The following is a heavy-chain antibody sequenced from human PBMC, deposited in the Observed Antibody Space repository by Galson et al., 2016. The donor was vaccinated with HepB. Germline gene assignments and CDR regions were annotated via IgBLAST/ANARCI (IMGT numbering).Heavy chain of an antibody. D-gene: IGHD3-16*01. CDR2: IYSGGSA. CDR3: ARDAFPDDACDI. Sequence: SLRLSCAASGFTVSSKYMSWVRQAPGKGLEWVSVIYSGGSAYYADSVKGRFTISRDNSKNTLYLQMNSLRAEDTALYYCARDAFPDDACDIWGQGTMVTVSP. J-gene: IGHJ3*02. CDR1: GFTVSSKY. V-gene: IGHV3-53*01.